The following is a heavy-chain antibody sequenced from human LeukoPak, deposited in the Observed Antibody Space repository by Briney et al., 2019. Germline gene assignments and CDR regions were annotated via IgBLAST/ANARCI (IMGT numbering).Heavy chain of an antibody. V-gene: IGHV4-39*01. J-gene: IGHJ5*02. D-gene: IGHD2-2*01. CDR3: ATLVVVVPAAILGGWFDP. CDR1: GGSISGSSYY. CDR2: IYYSGST. Sequence: SETLSLTCTVSGGSISGSSYYWGWIRQPPGKGLEWIGSIYYSGSTYYNPSLKSRVTISVDTSKNQFSLKLSSVTAADTAVYYCATLVVVVPAAILGGWFDPWGQGTLVTVSS.